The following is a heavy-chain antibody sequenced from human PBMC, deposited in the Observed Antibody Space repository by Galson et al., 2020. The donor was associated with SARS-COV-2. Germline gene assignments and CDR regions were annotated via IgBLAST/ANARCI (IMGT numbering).Heavy chain of an antibody. CDR3: ARTYDSVGSYASDI. V-gene: IGHV4-31*03. J-gene: IGHJ3*02. Sequence: PSETLSLTCTVSGGSISSAGFCWSWIRQLPGRGLEWIGHIYDSGTTYSNPSLKSRFTMSVDTSKNHLSLRLSSVTAADTAVYYCARTYDSVGSYASDIWGQGTMVTVSS. CDR1: GGSISSAGFC. D-gene: IGHD3-22*01. CDR2: IYDSGTT.